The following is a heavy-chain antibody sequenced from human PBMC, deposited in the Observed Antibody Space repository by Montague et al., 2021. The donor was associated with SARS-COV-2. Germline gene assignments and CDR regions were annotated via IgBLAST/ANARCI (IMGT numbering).Heavy chain of an antibody. D-gene: IGHD4-17*01. J-gene: IGHJ6*02. CDR3: ARDNYGDWGYYGLDV. CDR1: GGSIGTYY. Sequence: SETLSLTCTVSGGSIGTYYWNWIRQSPGKGPEWLGYIYYTGSTXXXPSXXXRVTISMDTSRDQLSLRLKSVTAADTAVYYCARDNYGDWGYYGLDVWGQGTTVIVSS. CDR2: IYYTGST. V-gene: IGHV4-59*01.